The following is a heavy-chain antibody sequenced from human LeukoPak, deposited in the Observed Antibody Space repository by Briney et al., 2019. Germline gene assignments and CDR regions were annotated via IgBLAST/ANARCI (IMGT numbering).Heavy chain of an antibody. CDR2: IYTSGST. CDR1: GGSISSYY. Sequence: SETLFLTCTVSGGSISSYYWSWIRQPAGKGLEWIGRIYTSGSTNYNPSLKSRVTMSVDTSKNQFSLKLSSVTAADTAVYYCARDGPILYYYDSSGYSRLRMDVWGQGTTVTVSS. CDR3: ARDGPILYYYDSSGYSRLRMDV. J-gene: IGHJ6*02. V-gene: IGHV4-4*07. D-gene: IGHD3-22*01.